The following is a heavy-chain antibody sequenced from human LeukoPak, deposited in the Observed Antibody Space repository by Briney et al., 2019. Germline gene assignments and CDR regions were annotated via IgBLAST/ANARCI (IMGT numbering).Heavy chain of an antibody. J-gene: IGHJ4*02. CDR1: GYTFHSQC. Sequence: DASVTVSYKDCGYTFHSQCYCGVRQAPGQGLEWMGWISAYNGNTDYAQKLQGRVTMTTDTSTSTAYMELRSLRSDDTAVYYCARLGSGIYFDYWGQGTLVTVSS. V-gene: IGHV1-18*01. CDR2: ISAYNGNT. D-gene: IGHD1-14*01. CDR3: ARLGSGIYFDY.